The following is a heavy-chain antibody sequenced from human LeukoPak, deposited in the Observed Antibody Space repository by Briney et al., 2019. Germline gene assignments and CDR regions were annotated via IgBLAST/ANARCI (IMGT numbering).Heavy chain of an antibody. J-gene: IGHJ6*02. D-gene: IGHD3-10*01. V-gene: IGHV3-48*03. CDR1: GFTFSSYE. Sequence: GGSLRLSCAASGFTFSSYEMNWARQAPGKGLEWVSYISSSGSTIYYADSVKGRFTISRDNAKNSLYLQMNSLRAEDTAVYYCARDFGELFRNYGMDVWGQGTTVTVSS. CDR3: ARDFGELFRNYGMDV. CDR2: ISSSGSTI.